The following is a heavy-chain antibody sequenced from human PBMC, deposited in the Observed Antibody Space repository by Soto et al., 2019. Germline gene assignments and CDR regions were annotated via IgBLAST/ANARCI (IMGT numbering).Heavy chain of an antibody. CDR2: INHSGST. V-gene: IGHV4-34*01. Sequence: SETLSLTCAFYGGSFSGYYWSWIRQPPGKGLEWIGEINHSGSTNYNPSLKSRVTISVDTSKNQFSLKLSSVTAADTAVYYCARGLRKDIVVVPAAFFDYWGQGTLVTVSS. J-gene: IGHJ4*02. D-gene: IGHD2-2*01. CDR3: ARGLRKDIVVVPAAFFDY. CDR1: GGSFSGYY.